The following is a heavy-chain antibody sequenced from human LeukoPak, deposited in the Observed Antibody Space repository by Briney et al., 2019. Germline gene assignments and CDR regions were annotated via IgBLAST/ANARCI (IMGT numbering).Heavy chain of an antibody. CDR2: IIPIFGTA. V-gene: IGHV1-69*13. CDR3: ARGGYYHDSSGYYFDY. D-gene: IGHD3-22*01. Sequence: SVKVSCKASGGTFSSYAISWVRQAPGQGLEWMGGIIPIFGTANYAQKFQGRVTITADESTSAAYMELSSLRSEDTAVYYCARGGYYHDSSGYYFDYWGQGTLVTVSS. J-gene: IGHJ4*02. CDR1: GGTFSSYA.